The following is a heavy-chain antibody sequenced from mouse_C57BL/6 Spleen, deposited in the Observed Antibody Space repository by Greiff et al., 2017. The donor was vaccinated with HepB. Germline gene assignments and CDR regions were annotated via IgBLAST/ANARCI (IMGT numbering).Heavy chain of an antibody. CDR1: GFSLTSYG. D-gene: IGHD2-3*01. J-gene: IGHJ4*01. Sequence: VQLQQSGPGLVQPSQSLSITCTVSGFSLTSYGVHWVRQSPGKGLEWLGVIWRGGSTDYNAAFMSRLSITKDNSKSQVFFKMNSLQADDTAIYYCAKTVYDGYYVAMDYWGQGTSVTVSS. CDR2: IWRGGST. CDR3: AKTVYDGYYVAMDY. V-gene: IGHV2-5*01.